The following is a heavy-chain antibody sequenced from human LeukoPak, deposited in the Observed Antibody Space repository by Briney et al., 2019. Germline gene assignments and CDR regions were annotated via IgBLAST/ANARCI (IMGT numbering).Heavy chain of an antibody. D-gene: IGHD1-26*01. CDR3: ARVIGWDEPFDL. J-gene: IGHJ3*01. CDR2: INTDGSST. Sequence: GGSLRLSCSASGFTLSNYWIHWVRQALGKGLVWVSRINTDGSSTNYADSVRGRFTVSRDNAKNTLYLQMNSLRVEDTAVYYCARVIGWDEPFDLWGHGTLVTVSS. V-gene: IGHV3-74*01. CDR1: GFTLSNYW.